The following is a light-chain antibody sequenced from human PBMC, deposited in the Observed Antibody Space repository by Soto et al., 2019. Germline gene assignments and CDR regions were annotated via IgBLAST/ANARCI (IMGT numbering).Light chain of an antibody. J-gene: IGKJ1*01. CDR3: QQANSFPRT. Sequence: DIQMTQSPSSLSASVGDRVTITCRASQVISSWLAWDQQNPGKAPKLLIYAASSLQSGVPSRFSGSGSGTDFTLTISSLQPEDFATYYCQQANSFPRTFGQGTKVEIK. CDR2: AAS. CDR1: QVISSW. V-gene: IGKV1-12*01.